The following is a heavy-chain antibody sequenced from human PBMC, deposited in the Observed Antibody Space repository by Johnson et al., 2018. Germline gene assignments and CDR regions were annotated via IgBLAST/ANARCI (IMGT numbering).Heavy chain of an antibody. CDR3: AKAVGSGYDDMDV. V-gene: IGHV4-59*01. CDR2: ISYSGNT. J-gene: IGHJ6*03. CDR1: GGSITDDY. D-gene: IGHD1-26*01. Sequence: QVELQESGPGLVKPSESLSLTCTVSGGSITDDYWIWIRQPQGKGLEWNGYISYSGNTKYTPSLDSRVTISVDTSKTQFSLRLSSVTAADTAIHFCAKAVGSGYDDMDVWGKGTTVTVSS.